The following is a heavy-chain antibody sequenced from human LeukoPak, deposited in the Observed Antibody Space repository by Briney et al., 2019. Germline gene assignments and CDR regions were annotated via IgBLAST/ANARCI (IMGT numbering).Heavy chain of an antibody. CDR3: TRLYSESTSWALDY. Sequence: PGRSLRLSCTTSGLSFGDYAMSWVRQAPGKGLEWVGFIRSKAYGGTTEYAASVKGRFTISRDDSKSIAYLQMNSLKTEDTAVYYCTRLYSESTSWALDYWGQGTPVTVSS. CDR1: GLSFGDYA. V-gene: IGHV3-49*04. D-gene: IGHD1-26*01. J-gene: IGHJ4*02. CDR2: IRSKAYGGTT.